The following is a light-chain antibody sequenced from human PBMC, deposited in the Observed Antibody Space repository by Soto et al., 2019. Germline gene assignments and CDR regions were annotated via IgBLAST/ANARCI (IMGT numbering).Light chain of an antibody. CDR2: GAS. J-gene: IGKJ5*01. CDR1: QNVNNR. V-gene: IGKV3-20*01. Sequence: EILLTHSPGSLSVFPGERASLSCRASQNVNNRLAWYQQKAGQAPRLLISGASSRATGIPDRFSGSGSGTDFTLTISRLESDDFALYYCQQYAEGTPITFGQGTRLEIK. CDR3: QQYAEGTPIT.